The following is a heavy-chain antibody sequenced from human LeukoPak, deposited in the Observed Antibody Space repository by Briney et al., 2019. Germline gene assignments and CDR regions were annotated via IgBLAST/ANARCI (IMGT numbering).Heavy chain of an antibody. J-gene: IGHJ6*02. CDR3: ARDVLTTPAGTPYYYYYYGMDV. V-gene: IGHV1-18*01. CDR2: ISAYNGNT. D-gene: IGHD6-19*01. Sequence: ASVKVSCKASGYTFTSYAMHWVRQAPGQRLEWMGWISAYNGNTNYAQKLQGRVTMTTDTSTSTAYMELRSLRSDDTAVYYCARDVLTTPAGTPYYYYYYGMDVWGQGTTVTVSS. CDR1: GYTFTSYA.